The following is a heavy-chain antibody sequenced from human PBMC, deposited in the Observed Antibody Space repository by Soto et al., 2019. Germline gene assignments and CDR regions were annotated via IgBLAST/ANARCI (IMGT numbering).Heavy chain of an antibody. J-gene: IGHJ4*02. D-gene: IGHD2-21*02. CDR2: IKGKGGNGAT. V-gene: IGHV3-15*01. CDR1: GFTFIYAW. Sequence: EVQLVESGGGLVKPGGSTRLSCAASGFTFIYAWMTWVRQAPGKGLEWVARIKGKGGNGATDYAEPVKGRFTISRDDSRNTLYLQMTSLKTEDTAVYYCTAGDGRTDNDFWGQGTLVTVSP. CDR3: TAGDGRTDNDF.